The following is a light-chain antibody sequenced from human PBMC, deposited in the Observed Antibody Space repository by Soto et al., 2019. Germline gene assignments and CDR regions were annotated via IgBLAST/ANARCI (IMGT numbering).Light chain of an antibody. V-gene: IGKV3D-20*02. Sequence: EIVLTQSPGTLSLSPGERATLSCRASQSVASNFLAWYQQKPGQSPRLLIYESSNRATGIAARFSGSGSGPDFTLTISSLQPEDFATYYCQQANSFPLTFGGGTKVDIK. J-gene: IGKJ4*01. CDR2: ESS. CDR3: QQANSFPLT. CDR1: QSVASNF.